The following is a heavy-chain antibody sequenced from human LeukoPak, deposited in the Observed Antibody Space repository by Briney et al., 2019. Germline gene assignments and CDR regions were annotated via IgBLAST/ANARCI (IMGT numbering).Heavy chain of an antibody. D-gene: IGHD4/OR15-4a*01. V-gene: IGHV1-2*02. CDR2: IKPDSGAT. CDR3: ARDHDYGPDY. CDR1: GYTFTVHY. J-gene: IGHJ4*02. Sequence: ASLKVSCKASGYTFTVHYMHWLRQAPGQGLEWMGWIKPDSGATNFAQNFQGRVTMTNDTSINTAYMELSSLTSDDTAMYYCARDHDYGPDYWGQGTLVTVSA.